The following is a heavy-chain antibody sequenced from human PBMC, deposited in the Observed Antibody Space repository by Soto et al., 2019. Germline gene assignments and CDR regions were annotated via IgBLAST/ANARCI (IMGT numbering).Heavy chain of an antibody. CDR2: ISSNGGST. Sequence: GESLKISCAASGFTFSSYAMHWVRQAPGKGLEYVSAISSNGGSTYYANSVKGRFTISRDNSKNTLYLQMGSLRAEDMAVYYCARAPLGANAFDIWGQGTMVTVSS. D-gene: IGHD1-26*01. V-gene: IGHV3-64*01. CDR1: GFTFSSYA. J-gene: IGHJ3*02. CDR3: ARAPLGANAFDI.